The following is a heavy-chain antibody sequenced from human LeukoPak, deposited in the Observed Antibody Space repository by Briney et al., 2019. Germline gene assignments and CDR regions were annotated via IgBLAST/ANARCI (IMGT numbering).Heavy chain of an antibody. CDR3: AKGLVPAATRVVDY. CDR2: ISASGGST. Sequence: GGSLRLSCAASGFTFSSYAVSWVRQAPGKGLEWVSAISASGGSTYYADSVKGRFTISRDNSQNTLYLQVNSLRAEDTAVYYCAKGLVPAATRVVDYWGQGTLVTVSS. V-gene: IGHV3-23*01. D-gene: IGHD2-2*01. J-gene: IGHJ4*02. CDR1: GFTFSSYA.